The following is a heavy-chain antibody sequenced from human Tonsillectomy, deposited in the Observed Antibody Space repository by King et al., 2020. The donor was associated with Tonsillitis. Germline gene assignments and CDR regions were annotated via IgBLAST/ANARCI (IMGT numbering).Heavy chain of an antibody. CDR2: ISYDGSNK. J-gene: IGHJ4*02. CDR1: GFTFSSYG. Sequence: VQLVESGGGVVQPGRSLRLSCAASGFTFSSYGMHWVRQAPGKGLEWVAVISYDGSNKYYADSVKGRFTISRDNSKNTLYLQMNSLRAEDTAVYYCAKTSPDYWGQGTLVTVSS. CDR3: AKTSPDY. V-gene: IGHV3-30*18.